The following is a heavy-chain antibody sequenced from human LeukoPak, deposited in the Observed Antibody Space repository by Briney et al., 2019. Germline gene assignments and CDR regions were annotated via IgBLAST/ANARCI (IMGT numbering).Heavy chain of an antibody. V-gene: IGHV3-9*03. D-gene: IGHD6-19*01. CDR2: ISWNSGSI. Sequence: WVRQAPGKGLEWVSGISWNSGSIGYADSVKGRFTISRDNAKNSLYLQMNSLRAEDMALYYCAKGVSAVAGSVDYWGQGTLVTVSS. J-gene: IGHJ4*02. CDR3: AKGVSAVAGSVDY.